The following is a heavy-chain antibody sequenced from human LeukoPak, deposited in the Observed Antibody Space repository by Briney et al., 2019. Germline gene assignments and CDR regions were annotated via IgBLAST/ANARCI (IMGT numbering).Heavy chain of an antibody. CDR1: GFIFSSCA. CDR3: AKRWSYLVS. J-gene: IGHJ4*02. Sequence: AGGSLRLSCAASGFIFSSCAMTWVHQAPGKGLEWVSSISDSGRSTYYADSVKGRFTISRDNSKNTLYLQMNSLRAEDTAVYYCAKRWSYLVSWGQGTLVTVSS. CDR2: ISDSGRST. V-gene: IGHV3-23*01. D-gene: IGHD1-26*01.